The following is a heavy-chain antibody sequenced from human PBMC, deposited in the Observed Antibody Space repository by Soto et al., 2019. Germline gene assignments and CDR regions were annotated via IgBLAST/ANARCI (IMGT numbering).Heavy chain of an antibody. CDR1: GFTFSSYS. V-gene: IGHV3-48*02. Sequence: GGSLRLSCAASGFTFSSYSINWVRQAPGKGLEWVSYISSSSSTIYYADSVKGRFTISRDNAKNSLYLQMNSLRDEDTAVYYCARANRYYYDSSGYYWGVDYWGQGTLVTVSS. D-gene: IGHD3-22*01. CDR2: ISSSSSTI. J-gene: IGHJ4*02. CDR3: ARANRYYYDSSGYYWGVDY.